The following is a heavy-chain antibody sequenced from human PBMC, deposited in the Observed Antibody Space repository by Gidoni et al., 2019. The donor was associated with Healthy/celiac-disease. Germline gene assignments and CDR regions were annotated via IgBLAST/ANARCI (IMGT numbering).Heavy chain of an antibody. V-gene: IGHV3-30*18. CDR1: GFTFTSYG. CDR3: AKDGALYCSSTSCYHYYYYGMDV. CDR2: ISYDGSNK. Sequence: QVQLVESGGGVVQPGRSLRPSCAASGFTFTSYGMHWVRQAPGKGLEWVAVISYDGSNKYYADSVKGRFTISRDNSKNTLYLQMNSLRAEDTAVYYCAKDGALYCSSTSCYHYYYYGMDVWGQGTTVTVSS. J-gene: IGHJ6*02. D-gene: IGHD2-2*01.